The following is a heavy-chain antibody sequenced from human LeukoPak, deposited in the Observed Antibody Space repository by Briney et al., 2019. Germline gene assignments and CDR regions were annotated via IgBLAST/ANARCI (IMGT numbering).Heavy chain of an antibody. CDR3: ARRDYSGDNPVLDF. V-gene: IGHV4-39*01. Sequence: SETLSLTCTVSGGSTSGSRSYWGWIRQPPGKGLEWIGSVFHSGTTYYNPSLKSRLTISVDTSKNQFSLKLRSVTAADTAVYFCARRDYSGDNPVLDFWGQGTLVTVSS. J-gene: IGHJ4*02. CDR1: GGSTSGSRSY. CDR2: VFHSGTT. D-gene: IGHD4-23*01.